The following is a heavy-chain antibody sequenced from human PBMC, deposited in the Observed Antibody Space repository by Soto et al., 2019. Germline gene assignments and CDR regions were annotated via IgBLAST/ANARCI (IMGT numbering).Heavy chain of an antibody. CDR2: IWHDGGNK. D-gene: IGHD3-16*01. V-gene: IGHV3-33*01. Sequence: WGSLRLSCAASGFTFSSYGMHWVRQAPGKGLEGVAFIWHDGGNKFYAESVKGRFTISRDNSKNTLYLQMTSLSAEDTAMYYCARDGDVNTGFGKDYWGQGTLVTVSS. J-gene: IGHJ4*02. CDR3: ARDGDVNTGFGKDY. CDR1: GFTFSSYG.